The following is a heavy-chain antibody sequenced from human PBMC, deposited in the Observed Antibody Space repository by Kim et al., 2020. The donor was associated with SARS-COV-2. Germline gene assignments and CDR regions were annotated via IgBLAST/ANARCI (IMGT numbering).Heavy chain of an antibody. CDR2: IYYSGNT. J-gene: IGHJ6*02. CDR3: ARHPSRLAAGGTGLDV. V-gene: IGHV4-59*08. D-gene: IGHD6-13*01. Sequence: SETLSLTCTVSGGSISYYYWSWIRQPPGKGLEWIGYIYYSGNTNYNPSLKSRLTMSVDTSHNQFSLKLHSVTAADTAVYYCARHPSRLAAGGTGLDVWG. CDR1: GGSISYYY.